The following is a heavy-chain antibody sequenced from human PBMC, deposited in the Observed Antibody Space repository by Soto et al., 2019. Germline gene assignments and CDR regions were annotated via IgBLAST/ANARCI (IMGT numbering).Heavy chain of an antibody. V-gene: IGHV3-15*07. Sequence: EVQLVASGGGLVKPGDSLRLSCAGSGFTLSNAYLNWDRQAPGKGLEWVGHLQSKKDGGTTDYPAPVKGRFTVSRDDSKNTLYLQMNSLKTEDTAVYYCTGGHYGDWGQGTLVTVSS. CDR2: LQSKKDGGTT. D-gene: IGHD4-17*01. CDR3: TGGHYGD. J-gene: IGHJ4*02. CDR1: GFTLSNAY.